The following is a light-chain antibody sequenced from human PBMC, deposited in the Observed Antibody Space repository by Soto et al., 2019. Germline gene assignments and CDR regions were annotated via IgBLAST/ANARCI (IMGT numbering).Light chain of an antibody. CDR1: SSNIGAGFD. CDR3: QSYDNSLSGSGV. Sequence: QSVLTQPPSVSGAPGQRVTISCTGSSSNIGAGFDVHWYHQIAGTAPKLLIYGNSNRPSGVPDRFSGSKSGTSASLAISGLQAEDEAHYYCQSYDNSLSGSGVFGGGTKVTVL. CDR2: GNS. V-gene: IGLV1-40*01. J-gene: IGLJ3*02.